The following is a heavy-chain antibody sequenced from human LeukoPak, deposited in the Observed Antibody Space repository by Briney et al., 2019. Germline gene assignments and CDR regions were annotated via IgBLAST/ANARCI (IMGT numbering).Heavy chain of an antibody. J-gene: IGHJ4*02. CDR2: IYYSGST. D-gene: IGHD1-26*01. CDR1: GGSISSYY. CDR3: ARGSIVGAYSWGY. Sequence: SETLSLTCTVSGGSISSYYWSWIRQPPGKGPEWIGYIYYSGSTNYNPSLKSRVTISVDTSKNQFSLKLSSVTAADTAVYYCARGSIVGAYSWGYWGQGTLVTVSS. V-gene: IGHV4-59*12.